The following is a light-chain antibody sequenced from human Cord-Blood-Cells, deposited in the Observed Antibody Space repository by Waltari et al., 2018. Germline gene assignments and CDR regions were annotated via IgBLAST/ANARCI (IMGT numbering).Light chain of an antibody. J-gene: IGLJ2*01. CDR1: SSDVGGYNY. CDR3: SSYTSSSVV. CDR2: DVS. V-gene: IGLV2-14*01. Sequence: QSALTQPASVSGSPVQSLTISCTGPSSDVGGYNYVSWYQQHPGKAPKLMIYDVSNRPSGVSNRFSGSKSGNTASLTISGLQAEDEADYYCSSYTSSSVVFGGGTKLTVL.